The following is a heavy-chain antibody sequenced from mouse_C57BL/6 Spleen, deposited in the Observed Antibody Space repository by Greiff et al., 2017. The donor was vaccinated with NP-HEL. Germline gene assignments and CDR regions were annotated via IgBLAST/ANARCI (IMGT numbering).Heavy chain of an antibody. J-gene: IGHJ3*01. V-gene: IGHV10-3*01. CDR1: GFIFITYA. CDR3: GRDSSGYVSFAY. D-gene: IGHD3-2*02. CDR2: IRSKSSYYAT. Sequence: DAGGGLVQPKGSLKLSCAVPGFIFITYAMLLVRLAPGKGLEWAARIRSKSSYYATYYVDSVIDRFTITRDDSHSMVYLQMNNLKTEDTAMYYCGRDSSGYVSFAYWGQGTLVTVSA.